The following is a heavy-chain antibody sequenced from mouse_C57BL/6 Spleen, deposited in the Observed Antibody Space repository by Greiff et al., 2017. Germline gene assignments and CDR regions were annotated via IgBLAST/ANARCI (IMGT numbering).Heavy chain of an antibody. CDR1: GFSLTSYG. Sequence: QVQLKESGPGLVQPSQSLSITCTVSGFSLTSYGVHWVRQSPGKGLEWLGVIWSGGSTDYNAAFISRLSISKDNSKSQVFFKRNSLQAYDTAIYYSARKKGLQYFDVWGTGTTVTVSS. V-gene: IGHV2-2*01. CDR2: IWSGGST. J-gene: IGHJ1*03. D-gene: IGHD2-2*01. CDR3: ARKKGLQYFDV.